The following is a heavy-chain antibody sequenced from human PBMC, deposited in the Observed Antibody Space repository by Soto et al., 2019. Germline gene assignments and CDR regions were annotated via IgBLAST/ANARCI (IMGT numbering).Heavy chain of an antibody. V-gene: IGHV1-69*12. CDR2: IIPIFGTA. D-gene: IGHD3-10*01. CDR1: GGTFSSYA. Sequence: QVQLVQSGAEVKKPGSAVKLSCKASGGTFSSYAVSRVGQAPGQGFEWMGGIIPIFGTANYAQKFQGRVTITADESTSTAYMELSSLRSEDTAVYYCARGSPPSGGGHFDYWGQGTLVTVSS. J-gene: IGHJ4*02. CDR3: ARGSPPSGGGHFDY.